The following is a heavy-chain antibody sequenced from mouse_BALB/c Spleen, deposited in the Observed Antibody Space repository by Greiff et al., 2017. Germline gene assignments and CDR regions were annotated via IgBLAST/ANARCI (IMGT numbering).Heavy chain of an antibody. V-gene: IGHV14-3*02. D-gene: IGHD2-14*01. CDR3: ARSSSYRYDWYFDV. J-gene: IGHJ1*01. CDR2: IDPANGNT. Sequence: EVQLQQSGAELVKPGASVKLFCTASGFNIKDTYMHWVKQRPEQGLEWIGRIDPANGNTKYDPKFQGKATITADTSSNTAYLQLSSLTSEDTAVYYCARSSSYRYDWYFDVWGAGTTVTVSS. CDR1: GFNIKDTY.